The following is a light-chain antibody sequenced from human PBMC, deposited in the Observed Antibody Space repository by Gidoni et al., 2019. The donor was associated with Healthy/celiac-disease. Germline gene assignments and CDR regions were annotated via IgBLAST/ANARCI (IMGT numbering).Light chain of an antibody. J-gene: IGLJ1*01. CDR1: SSNIGAGYE. V-gene: IGLV1-40*01. CDR3: QSYDSSLDYV. Sequence: QSVLTQPPSVSGAPGQRVTISCTGSSSNIGAGYEVHWYQQLPGTAPKRLIYGNSNRPSGVPDRFSGSKSGTSASLAITGLQAEDEADYYCQSYDSSLDYVFGTGTKVTVL. CDR2: GNS.